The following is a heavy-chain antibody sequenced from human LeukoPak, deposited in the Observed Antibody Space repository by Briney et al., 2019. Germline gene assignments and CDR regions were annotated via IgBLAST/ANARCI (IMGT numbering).Heavy chain of an antibody. J-gene: IGHJ4*02. D-gene: IGHD6-13*01. V-gene: IGHV3-64D*06. Sequence: GGSLRLSCAASGFTVSSNYMSWVRQAPGKGLEYVSAISSNGGSTYYADSVKGRFTISRDNSKNTLYLQMSSLRAEDTAVYYCVKDLAAAGFDYWGQGTLVTVSS. CDR3: VKDLAAAGFDY. CDR1: GFTVSSNY. CDR2: ISSNGGST.